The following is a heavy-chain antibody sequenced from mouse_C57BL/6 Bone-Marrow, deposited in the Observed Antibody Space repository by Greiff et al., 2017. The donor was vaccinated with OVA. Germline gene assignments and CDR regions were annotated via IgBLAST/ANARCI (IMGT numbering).Heavy chain of an antibody. V-gene: IGHV14-1*01. CDR2: IDPEDGDT. CDR1: GFNIKDYY. Sequence: DVKLVESGAELVRPGASVKLSCTASGFNIKDYYMHWVKQRPEQGLEWIGRIDPEDGDTEYAPKFQGKATMTADTSSNPAYLQLSSLTSEDTAVYYCTSGGYSIYYFDYWGQGTTLTVSS. J-gene: IGHJ2*01. D-gene: IGHD2-5*01. CDR3: TSGGYSIYYFDY.